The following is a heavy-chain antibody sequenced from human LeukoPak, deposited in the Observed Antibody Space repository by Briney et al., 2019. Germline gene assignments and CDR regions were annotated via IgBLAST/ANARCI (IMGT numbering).Heavy chain of an antibody. CDR2: IWSDGSNR. V-gene: IGHV3-33*06. CDR1: GFIFTDHG. D-gene: IGHD4-11*01. CDR3: AKDIQRVFDYTNSLDS. J-gene: IGHJ4*02. Sequence: PGGSLRLSCAVSGFIFTDHGMHWGRQAPGKGLEWVAGIWSDGSNRFYADSVKGRFTISRDDSNDIVYLQMHGLRAHDTAFNYPAKDIQRVFDYTNSLDSWGQGTLVIVSS.